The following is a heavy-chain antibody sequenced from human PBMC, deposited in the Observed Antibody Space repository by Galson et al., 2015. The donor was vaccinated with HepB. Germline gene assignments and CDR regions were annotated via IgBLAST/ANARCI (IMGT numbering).Heavy chain of an antibody. Sequence: SVKVSCKASGYTFTSYGISWVRQAPGQGLEWMGWISTYNGNTNYAQKLQGRVTMTTDTSTNTAYMELRSLRSDDTAVYYCARVVIDVAVVPAPYKTVFYGMDVWGQGTTVTVSS. CDR3: ARVVIDVAVVPAPYKTVFYGMDV. J-gene: IGHJ6*02. CDR2: ISTYNGNT. CDR1: GYTFTSYG. D-gene: IGHD2-15*01. V-gene: IGHV1-18*01.